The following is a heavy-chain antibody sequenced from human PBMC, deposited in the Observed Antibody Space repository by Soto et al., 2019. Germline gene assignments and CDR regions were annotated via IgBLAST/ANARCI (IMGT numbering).Heavy chain of an antibody. Sequence: PGESLKISCAASGFAFSNCAMSWVRQAPGKGLEWVSTIKTSGDTTFYADPVKGRFTTSRDDSKNTLYLQMNSLRAEDTATYYCTKDVTGDIGADFWGQGTPVTVSS. D-gene: IGHD2-21*02. J-gene: IGHJ4*02. CDR3: TKDVTGDIGADF. CDR1: GFAFSNCA. CDR2: IKTSGDTT. V-gene: IGHV3-23*05.